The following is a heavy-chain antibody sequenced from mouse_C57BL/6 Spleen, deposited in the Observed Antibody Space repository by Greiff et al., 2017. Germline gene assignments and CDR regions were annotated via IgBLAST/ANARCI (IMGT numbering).Heavy chain of an antibody. J-gene: IGHJ3*01. CDR3: ASRDDCDVY. V-gene: IGHV1-80*01. CDR1: GYAFSSYW. D-gene: IGHD2-4*01. CDR2: IYPGDGDT. Sequence: QVQLQQSGAELVKPGASVKISCKASGYAFSSYWMNWVKQRPGKGLEWIGQIYPGDGDTNYNGKFKGKATLTADKSSSTAYMPLSSLTTEDSAIYYCASRDDCDVYWGQGTLVTVAA.